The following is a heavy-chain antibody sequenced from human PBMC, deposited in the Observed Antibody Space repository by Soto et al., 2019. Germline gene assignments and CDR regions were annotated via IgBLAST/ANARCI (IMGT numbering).Heavy chain of an antibody. CDR1: GFTFSSYS. CDR3: AVIAAAGSYYYYYYMDV. CDR2: ISSSSSTI. Sequence: PGGSLRLSCADSGFTFSSYSMNWVRQAPGKGLEWVSYISSSSSTIYYADSVKGRFTISRDNAKNSLYLQMNSLRAEDTAVYYCAVIAAAGSYYYYYYMDVWGKGTTVTVSS. V-gene: IGHV3-48*01. J-gene: IGHJ6*03. D-gene: IGHD6-13*01.